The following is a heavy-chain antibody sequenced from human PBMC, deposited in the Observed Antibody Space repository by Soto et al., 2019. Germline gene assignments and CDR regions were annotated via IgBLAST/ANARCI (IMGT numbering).Heavy chain of an antibody. D-gene: IGHD5-18*01. Sequence: SETLAITCTVSGGSMRSSRYYWGWIRQPPGKGLEWIGSIYYSGSTYYNPSLKSRVTISVDTSKNQFSLKLSSVTAADTAVYYCARTQQNVDTAMVGGFGIWGQGTMVTVSS. CDR3: ARTQQNVDTAMVGGFGI. J-gene: IGHJ3*02. CDR1: GGSMRSSRYY. CDR2: IYYSGST. V-gene: IGHV4-39*01.